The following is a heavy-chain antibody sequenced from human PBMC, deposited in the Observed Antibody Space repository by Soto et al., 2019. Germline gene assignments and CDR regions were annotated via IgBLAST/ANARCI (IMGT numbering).Heavy chain of an antibody. J-gene: IGHJ6*02. CDR2: ISSSSSYI. D-gene: IGHD6-13*01. V-gene: IGHV3-21*01. CDR1: GFTFSSYS. Sequence: GGSLRLSCAASGFTFSSYSMNWVRQAPGKGLEWVSSISSSSSYIYYADSVEGRFTISRDNAKNSLYLQMNSLRAEDTAVYYCARDPGIAAAAPWNYYYYGMDVWGQGTTVTVSS. CDR3: ARDPGIAAAAPWNYYYYGMDV.